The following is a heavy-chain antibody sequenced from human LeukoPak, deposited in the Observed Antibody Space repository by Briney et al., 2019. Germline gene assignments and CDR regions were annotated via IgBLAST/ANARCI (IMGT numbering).Heavy chain of an antibody. Sequence: ASMKVSCKASGYTFTGYYMRWVRQAPGQGLEWMGWINPNSGGTNYAQKFQGRVTMTRDTSISTAYMELSRLRSDDTAVYYCARDKNYDFWSGEFDYWGQGTLVTVSS. CDR3: ARDKNYDFWSGEFDY. D-gene: IGHD3-3*01. CDR1: GYTFTGYY. CDR2: INPNSGGT. J-gene: IGHJ4*02. V-gene: IGHV1-2*02.